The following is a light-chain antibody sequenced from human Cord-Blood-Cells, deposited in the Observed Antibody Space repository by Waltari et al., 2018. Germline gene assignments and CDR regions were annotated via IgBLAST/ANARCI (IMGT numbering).Light chain of an antibody. J-gene: IGKJ1*01. CDR1: QSLLHSNGYNY. CDR3: MQALQTPWT. CDR2: LGC. V-gene: IGKV2-28*01. Sequence: DIVMTPSPLSLPVSPGAPASISCRSSQSLLHSNGYNYLDWYLQKPGQSPQLLIYLGCNRSSGVPDRFSGSGSGTDFTLKISRVEAEDVGVYYCMQALQTPWTFGQGTKVEIK.